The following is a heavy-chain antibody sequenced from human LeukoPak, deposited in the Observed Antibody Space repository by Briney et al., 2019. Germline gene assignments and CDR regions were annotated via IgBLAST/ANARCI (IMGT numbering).Heavy chain of an antibody. CDR3: ARDQCTTASCYSN. J-gene: IGHJ1*01. CDR1: GITVSRNH. V-gene: IGHV3-66*02. CDR2: IYSGGET. D-gene: IGHD2-2*02. Sequence: GGSLRLSCAASGITVSRNHMSWVRQAPGKGLEWVSVIYSGGETYYAESVKGRFTISRDNSKNTLYLQMNSLRDEDTAVYYCARDQCTTASCYSNWGQGTLVTVSS.